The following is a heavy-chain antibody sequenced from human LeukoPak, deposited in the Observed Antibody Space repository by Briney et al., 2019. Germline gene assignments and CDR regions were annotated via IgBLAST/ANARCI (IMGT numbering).Heavy chain of an antibody. D-gene: IGHD3-10*01. CDR1: GGSFSGYY. CDR2: INHSGST. V-gene: IGHV4-34*01. J-gene: IGHJ3*02. CDR3: ARDERLGSGSPPGLAFDI. Sequence: SETLSLTCAVYGGSFSGYYWSCIRQPPGKGLEWIGEINHSGSTNYNPSLKSRVTISVDTSKNQFSLKLSSVTAADTAVYYCARDERLGSGSPPGLAFDIWGQGTMVTVSS.